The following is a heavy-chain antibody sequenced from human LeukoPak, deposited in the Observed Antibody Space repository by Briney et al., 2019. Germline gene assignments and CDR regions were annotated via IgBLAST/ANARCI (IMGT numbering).Heavy chain of an antibody. J-gene: IGHJ4*02. CDR1: GYTLTELS. CDR2: FDAEDGET. V-gene: IGHV1-24*01. Sequence: ASVNVSCKVSGYTLTELSMHWVRQAPGKGLEWMGGFDAEDGETIYAQKFQGRVTMTEDTSTDTAYMELSSLRSEDTAVYYCATGEYSSGWYPVDYWGQGTLVTVSS. CDR3: ATGEYSSGWYPVDY. D-gene: IGHD6-19*01.